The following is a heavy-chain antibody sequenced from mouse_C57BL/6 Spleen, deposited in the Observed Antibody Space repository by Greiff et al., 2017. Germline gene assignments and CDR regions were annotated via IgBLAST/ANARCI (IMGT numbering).Heavy chain of an antibody. D-gene: IGHD2-5*01. Sequence: QVQLQQSGPELVRPGASVKISCKAPGYTFTSHWMQWVRQRPGQGLEWIGEIFPGSGSTYYNEKFKGKATVTVDTSSSTAYMQLSSLTSEDSAVYCCARGDYSNYKFAYWGQGTLVTVSA. CDR3: ARGDYSNYKFAY. J-gene: IGHJ3*01. CDR1: GYTFTSHW. CDR2: IFPGSGST. V-gene: IGHV1-56*01.